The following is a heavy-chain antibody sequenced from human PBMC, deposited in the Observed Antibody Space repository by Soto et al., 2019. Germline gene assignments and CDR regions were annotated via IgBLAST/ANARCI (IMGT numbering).Heavy chain of an antibody. D-gene: IGHD2-15*01. J-gene: IGHJ4*02. CDR2: IYHSGST. CDR3: ARGEVVALGY. V-gene: IGHV4-30-2*01. CDR1: GGSISSGGYS. Sequence: QLQLQESGSGLVKPSQTLSLTCAVSGGSISSGGYSWSWIRQPPGKGLEWIGYIYHSGSTYYNPSLKSRATILVDRPKNQFALKLGSVTAADTGVYYCARGEVVALGYWGQGTLVTVSS.